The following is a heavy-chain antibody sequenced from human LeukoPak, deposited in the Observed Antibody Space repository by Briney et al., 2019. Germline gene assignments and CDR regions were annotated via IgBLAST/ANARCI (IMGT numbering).Heavy chain of an antibody. J-gene: IGHJ4*02. CDR2: VHLDGRT. CDR1: GGSVTSTNW. D-gene: IGHD3-10*01. CDR3: ARDSRMVRADY. Sequence: SETLSLTCDVSGGSVTSTNWWTWVRQPPGKGLEWIGEVHLDGRTNYNPSLKSRLIMSVDLPENHISLKLSSVTAADTAVYYCARDSRMVRADYWGQGTLVTVSS. V-gene: IGHV4-4*02.